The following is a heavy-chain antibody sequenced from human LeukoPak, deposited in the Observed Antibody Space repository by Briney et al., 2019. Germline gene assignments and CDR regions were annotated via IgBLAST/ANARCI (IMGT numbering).Heavy chain of an antibody. D-gene: IGHD5-12*01. CDR2: INPNSGCT. Sequence: ASVKVSCKASGYTFTDYFMHWVRQAPGQGLEWMGWINPNSGCTNFAQKFQGRVTMTRDTSITTAYMALSSLRSDDTAVYYCARGRFSGYGADWGQGTLVTVSS. CDR3: ARGRFSGYGAD. J-gene: IGHJ4*02. CDR1: GYTFTDYF. V-gene: IGHV1-2*02.